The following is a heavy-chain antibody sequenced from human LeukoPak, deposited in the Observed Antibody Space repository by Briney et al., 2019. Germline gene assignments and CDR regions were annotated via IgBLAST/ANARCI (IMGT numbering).Heavy chain of an antibody. CDR1: GYTFTNFA. CDR2: INTNTGNP. V-gene: IGHV7-4-1*02. D-gene: IGHD3-9*01. CDR3: ARSANYDILTGYSPEDY. J-gene: IGHJ4*02. Sequence: GASVKVSCKASGYTFTNFAIHWVRQAPGQGLEWMRWINTNTGNPTYAPDFTGRFVFSLDTSVSTTYLQISSLKAGDTAVYYCARSANYDILTGYSPEDYWGQGSLVTVSS.